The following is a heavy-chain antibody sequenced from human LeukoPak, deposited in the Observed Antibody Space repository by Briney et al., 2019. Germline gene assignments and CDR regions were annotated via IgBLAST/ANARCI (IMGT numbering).Heavy chain of an antibody. CDR2: ISGSGGST. V-gene: IGHV3-23*01. J-gene: IGHJ4*02. CDR3: AKDSKSGWYLICYFDY. D-gene: IGHD6-19*01. Sequence: PGGSLRLSCAASGFTFSSYAMSWVRQAPGKGLEWVSAISGSGGSTYYADSVKGRFTIPRDNSKNTLYLQMNSLRAEDTAVYYCAKDSKSGWYLICYFDYWGQGTLVTVSS. CDR1: GFTFSSYA.